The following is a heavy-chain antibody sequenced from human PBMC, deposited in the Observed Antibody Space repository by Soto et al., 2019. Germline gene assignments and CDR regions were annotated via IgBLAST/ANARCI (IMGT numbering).Heavy chain of an antibody. CDR3: ARHGVVVAANDAFDI. J-gene: IGHJ3*02. Sequence: SETLSLTCTVSGGSISSSNYYWGWIRQPPGKGLEWIGSIYYSGSTYYNPSLKSRVTISVDTSKNQFSLKLSSVTAADTAVYYCARHGVVVAANDAFDIWGQGTMVTVSS. CDR1: GGSISSSNYY. V-gene: IGHV4-39*01. D-gene: IGHD2-15*01. CDR2: IYYSGST.